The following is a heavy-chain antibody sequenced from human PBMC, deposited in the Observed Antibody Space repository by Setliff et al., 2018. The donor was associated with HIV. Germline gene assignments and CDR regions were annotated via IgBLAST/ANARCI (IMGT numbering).Heavy chain of an antibody. CDR3: ARRPAGAVAGGYGMDV. CDR2: VTHSGRT. Sequence: SETLSLTCAVYGGSFSGYYWSWIRQPPGKGLEWIGEVTHSGRTNYNPSLESRVTTSVDTSKKQFSLRLTSATAADTAVYYCARRPAGAVAGGYGMDVWGQGTTVTVSS. V-gene: IGHV4-34*01. D-gene: IGHD6-19*01. CDR1: GGSFSGYY. J-gene: IGHJ6*02.